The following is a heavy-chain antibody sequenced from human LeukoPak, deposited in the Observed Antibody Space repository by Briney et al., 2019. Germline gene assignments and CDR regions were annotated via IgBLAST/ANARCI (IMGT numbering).Heavy chain of an antibody. D-gene: IGHD1-1*01. Sequence: SETLSLTCTVSGGSISPYYWSWIRQPPRKGLEWIGYIYYSGSTNYNPSLKSRVTISVDTSKNQFSLKLNSVTAADTAVYYCARWANWNHDYWGQGTLVTVSS. CDR1: GGSISPYY. V-gene: IGHV4-59*01. CDR2: IYYSGST. CDR3: ARWANWNHDY. J-gene: IGHJ4*02.